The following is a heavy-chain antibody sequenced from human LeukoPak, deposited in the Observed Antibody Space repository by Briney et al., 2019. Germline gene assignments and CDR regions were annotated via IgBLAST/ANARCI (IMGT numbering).Heavy chain of an antibody. CDR3: ARLSPNNYDYVWGSYRPILDS. CDR1: GGSISSYY. CDR2: IYYSGST. V-gene: IGHV4-59*01. Sequence: SETLSLTCTVSGGSISSYYWSWIRQPPGKGLEWIGYIYYSGSTNYNPSLKSRVTISVDTSKNQFSLKLSSVTAADTAVYYCARLSPNNYDYVWGSYRPILDSWGQGTLVTVSS. J-gene: IGHJ5*01. D-gene: IGHD3-16*02.